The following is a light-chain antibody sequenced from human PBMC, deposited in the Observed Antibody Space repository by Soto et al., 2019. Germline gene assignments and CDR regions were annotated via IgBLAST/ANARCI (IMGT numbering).Light chain of an antibody. J-gene: IGKJ2*01. CDR1: QSLVNSDGDTY. V-gene: IGKV2-30*01. CDR3: MQSTYWPT. Sequence: DALMTQSPLSLPVTLGQPASISCTCSQSLVNSDGDTYLSWYQLRPGQSPRCLIYKVSNRDSGVPDRFSGSASGIDFTLKISRVEAEDVGVYYCMQSTYWPTFGQGTKLEIK. CDR2: KVS.